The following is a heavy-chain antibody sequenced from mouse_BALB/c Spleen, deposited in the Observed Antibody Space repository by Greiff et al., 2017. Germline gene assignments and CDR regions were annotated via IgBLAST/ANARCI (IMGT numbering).Heavy chain of an antibody. J-gene: IGHJ3*01. Sequence: EVQLVESGPGLVKPSQSLSLTCTVTGYSITSDYAWNWIRQFPGNKLEWMGYISYSGSTSYNPSLKSRISITRDTSKNQFFLQLNSVTTEDTATYYCARSNGYAWFAYWGQGTLVTVSA. CDR2: ISYSGST. D-gene: IGHD1-2*01. V-gene: IGHV3-2*02. CDR3: ARSNGYAWFAY. CDR1: GYSITSDYA.